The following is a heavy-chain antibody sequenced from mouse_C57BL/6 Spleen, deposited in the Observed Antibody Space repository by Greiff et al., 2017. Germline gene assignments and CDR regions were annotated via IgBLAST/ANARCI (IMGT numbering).Heavy chain of an antibody. V-gene: IGHV1-80*01. J-gene: IGHJ1*01. CDR1: GYAFSSYW. Sequence: VQLQQSGAELVKPGASVKISCKASGYAFSSYWMNWVNQRPGKGLEWIGQIYPGDSDTNYHGKFKGKATLTADKSSSTAYMQLSSLTSEDSTVNFWARRYGSSFTGYFDVWGPGTTLTVSS. D-gene: IGHD1-1*01. CDR2: IYPGDSDT. CDR3: ARRYGSSFTGYFDV.